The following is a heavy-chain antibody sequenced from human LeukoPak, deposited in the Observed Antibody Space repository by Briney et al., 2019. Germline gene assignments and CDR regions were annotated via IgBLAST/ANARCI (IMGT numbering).Heavy chain of an antibody. Sequence: SETLSLTCTVSGGSISSGSYYWSWIRQPAGKGLEWFGRIYTSGSTNYNPSLKSRVTISLDTSKNQFSLKLSSVTAADTAVYYCARGPVVANTFDIWGQGTMVTVSS. CDR1: GGSISSGSYY. J-gene: IGHJ3*02. V-gene: IGHV4-61*02. CDR3: ARGPVVANTFDI. D-gene: IGHD4-23*01. CDR2: IYTSGST.